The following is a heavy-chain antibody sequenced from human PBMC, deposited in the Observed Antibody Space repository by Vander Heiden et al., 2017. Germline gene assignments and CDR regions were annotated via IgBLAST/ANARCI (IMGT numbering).Heavy chain of an antibody. J-gene: IGHJ5*02. V-gene: IGHV4-39*01. CDR3: ARQTYRSFAP. CDR2: IFSNGDT. Sequence: QLQLQESGPGLVNPSETLSLTCTVSGGSVYSFSYYWGWIRQPPGEGLEWIGYIFSNGDTYYNPSLESRVTISVDTSKNQFSLKLSSVTAADTAVYYCARQTYRSFAPWGQGVLVTVSS. CDR1: GGSVYSFSYY. D-gene: IGHD3-16*02.